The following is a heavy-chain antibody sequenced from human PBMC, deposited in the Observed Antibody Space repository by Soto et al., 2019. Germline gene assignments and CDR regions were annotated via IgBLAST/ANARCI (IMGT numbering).Heavy chain of an antibody. J-gene: IGHJ4*02. Sequence: PGGSLRLSCAASGFTFSNFAMTWVRQAPGAGLEWVAVISYDGSNKYYADSVKGRFTISRDNSKNTLYLQVNSLRAEDTAVYYCAKDRVTMVRGVIIPFFDYWGQGTLVTVSS. CDR2: ISYDGSNK. D-gene: IGHD3-10*01. V-gene: IGHV3-30*18. CDR1: GFTFSNFA. CDR3: AKDRVTMVRGVIIPFFDY.